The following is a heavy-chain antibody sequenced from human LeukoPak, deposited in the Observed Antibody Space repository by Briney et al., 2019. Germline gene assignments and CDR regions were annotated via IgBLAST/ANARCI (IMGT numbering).Heavy chain of an antibody. D-gene: IGHD5-24*01. CDR1: GFTFDDYA. CDR2: ISWDGGST. CDR3: AKDTGAGDGYHFDY. J-gene: IGHJ4*02. Sequence: PGGSLRLSCAASGFTFDDYAMHWVRQAPGKGLEWVSLISWDGGSTYYADSVKGRFTISRDNSKNSLYLQMNSLRAEDTALYYCAKDTGAGDGYHFDYWGQGTLVTVSS. V-gene: IGHV3-43D*03.